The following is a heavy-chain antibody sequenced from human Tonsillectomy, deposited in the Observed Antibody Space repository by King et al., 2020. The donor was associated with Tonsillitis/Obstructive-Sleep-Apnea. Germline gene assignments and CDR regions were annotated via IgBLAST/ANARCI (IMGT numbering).Heavy chain of an antibody. J-gene: IGHJ4*02. D-gene: IGHD6-13*01. CDR2: IYYSGST. V-gene: IGHV4-59*01. CDR1: GGSISSYY. CDR3: ARDGGYRSSWVYFDY. Sequence: VQLQESGPGLVKPSETLSLTCTVSGGSISSYYWSWLRQPPGKGLEWIGYIYYSGSTNYNPSLKSRVTISVDTSKNQFSLKLSSVTAADTAVYYCARDGGYRSSWVYFDYWGQGTLVTVSS.